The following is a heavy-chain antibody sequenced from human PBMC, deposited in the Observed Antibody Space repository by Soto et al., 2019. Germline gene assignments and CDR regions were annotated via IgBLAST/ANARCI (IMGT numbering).Heavy chain of an antibody. J-gene: IGHJ1*01. D-gene: IGHD5-18*01. V-gene: IGHV3-23*01. CDR1: GFTFSSYA. CDR3: ARTVDTTMVTWAPGN. CDR2: LSGSGGST. Sequence: GGSLRLSCAVSGFTFSSYAMSWVRQAPGKGLEWVSGLSGSGGSTYYADPVKGPITISRDNSKNTLYLQMTSLRAEDTAVYYCARTVDTTMVTWAPGNRGQGTLATVSS.